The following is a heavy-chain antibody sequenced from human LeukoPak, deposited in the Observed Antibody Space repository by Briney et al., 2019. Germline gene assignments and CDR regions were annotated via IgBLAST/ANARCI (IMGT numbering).Heavy chain of an antibody. Sequence: ASVKVSCKASGYTFTSYDINWVRQATGQGREWMGWMNPNSGNTGYAQKFQGRVTMTRNTSISTAYMELSSLRSEDTAVYYCARGISGYDILTGYSLVMDVWGKGTTVTISS. CDR2: MNPNSGNT. CDR3: ARGISGYDILTGYSLVMDV. J-gene: IGHJ6*03. D-gene: IGHD3-9*01. CDR1: GYTFTSYD. V-gene: IGHV1-8*01.